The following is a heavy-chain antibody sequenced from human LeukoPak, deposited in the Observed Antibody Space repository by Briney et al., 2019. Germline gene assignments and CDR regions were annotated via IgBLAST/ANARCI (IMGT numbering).Heavy chain of an antibody. CDR1: GFTFSSYA. J-gene: IGHJ6*03. V-gene: IGHV3-23*01. CDR2: ISGSGGST. CDR3: AKLGRGVVPAEYSMDV. D-gene: IGHD2-2*01. Sequence: GGSLRLSCAASGFTFSSYALSWVRQAPGKGLEWVSAISGSGGSTYYADSVKGRFTISRDNSKNTLYLQMNSLRAEDTAVYYCAKLGRGVVPAEYSMDVWGKGTTVTVSS.